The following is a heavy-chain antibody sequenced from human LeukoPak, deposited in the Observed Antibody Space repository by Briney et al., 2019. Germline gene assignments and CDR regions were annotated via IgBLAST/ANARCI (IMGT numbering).Heavy chain of an antibody. CDR2: ISGSGGSI. Sequence: PGGSLRLSCAASGFTFSSYALSWVRQAPGKGLEWVSGISGSGGSIYYADSVKGRFTISRDNSRNTLYLQMNSLRAEDTAVYYCAKKGSGTHYLSYFEYWGQGTLVTVSS. J-gene: IGHJ4*02. CDR1: GFTFSSYA. V-gene: IGHV3-23*01. CDR3: AKKGSGTHYLSYFEY. D-gene: IGHD3-10*01.